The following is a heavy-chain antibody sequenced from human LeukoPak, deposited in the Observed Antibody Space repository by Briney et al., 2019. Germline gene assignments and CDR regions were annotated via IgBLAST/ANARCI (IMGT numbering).Heavy chain of an antibody. Sequence: SETLSLTCAVYGGSFSGYYWSWIRQPPGKGLEWIGEINHSGSTNYNPSLKSRVTISVDTSKNQFPLKLSSVTAADTAVYYCARGHYYDSSAADYWGQGTLVTVSS. CDR1: GGSFSGYY. D-gene: IGHD3-22*01. CDR3: ARGHYYDSSAADY. CDR2: INHSGST. J-gene: IGHJ4*02. V-gene: IGHV4-34*01.